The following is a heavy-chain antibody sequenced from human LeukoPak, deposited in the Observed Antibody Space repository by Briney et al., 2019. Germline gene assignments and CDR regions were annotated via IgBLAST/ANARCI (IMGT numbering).Heavy chain of an antibody. CDR2: IRYDGSNK. Sequence: PGGSLRLSCAASGYTFSSYGMHWVRQAPPKGRVWVTFIRYDGSNKYYADSVKGRFTISRDTSKNTLYLQMNSLSAEDTAVYYSRQVGGAHKEDDFDYWGQGTMVTVSS. J-gene: IGHJ4*03. V-gene: IGHV3-30*02. D-gene: IGHD1-26*01. CDR1: GYTFSSYG. CDR3: RQVGGAHKEDDFDY.